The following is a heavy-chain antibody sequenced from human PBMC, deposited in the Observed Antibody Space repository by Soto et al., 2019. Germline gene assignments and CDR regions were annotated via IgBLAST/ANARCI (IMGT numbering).Heavy chain of an antibody. V-gene: IGHV3-74*01. CDR2: INSDGSST. CDR3: AREGLGVVTATPDY. Sequence: LRLSCAASGFTFSSYWMHWVRQAPGKGLVWVSRINSDGSSTSYADSVKGRFTISRDNAKNTLYLQMNSLRAEDTAVYYCAREGLGVVTATPDYWGQGTLVTVSS. J-gene: IGHJ4*02. CDR1: GFTFSSYW. D-gene: IGHD2-21*02.